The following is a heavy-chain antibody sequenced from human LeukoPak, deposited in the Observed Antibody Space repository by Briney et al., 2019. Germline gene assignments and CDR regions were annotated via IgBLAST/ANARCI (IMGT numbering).Heavy chain of an antibody. V-gene: IGHV1-18*01. J-gene: IGHJ3*02. CDR1: GYTFTSYG. CDR2: ISAYNGNT. CDR3: ARDQGDGYNWGVFDI. Sequence: ASVRVSCKASGYTFTSYGISWVRQAPGQGLEWMGWISAYNGNTNYAQKLQGRVTMTTDTSTSTAYMELRSLRSDDTAVDYCARDQGDGYNWGVFDIWGQGTLVTVSS. D-gene: IGHD5-24*01.